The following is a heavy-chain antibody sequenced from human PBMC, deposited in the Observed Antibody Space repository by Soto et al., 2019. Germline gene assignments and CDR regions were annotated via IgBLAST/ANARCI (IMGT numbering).Heavy chain of an antibody. V-gene: IGHV1-18*04. J-gene: IGHJ4*02. CDR3: ARDTGLRYCSGGSCYFNY. D-gene: IGHD2-15*01. CDR1: GYTFTRYG. CDR2: ISAYNGNT. Sequence: QVQLVQSGAEVKKPGASVKVSCKASGYTFTRYGISWVRQAPGQGLEWMGWISAYNGNTNYAQKLQGRVTMTTDTSTSTAYMELRSLTSDDTAVYYCARDTGLRYCSGGSCYFNYWGRGTLVTVSS.